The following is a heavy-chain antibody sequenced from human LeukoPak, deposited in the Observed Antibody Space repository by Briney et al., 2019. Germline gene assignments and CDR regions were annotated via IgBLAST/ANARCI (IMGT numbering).Heavy chain of an antibody. CDR3: ARDVLAAGATGTFDI. CDR1: GFTFSSYA. J-gene: IGHJ3*02. V-gene: IGHV3-23*01. CDR2: INGGGVNT. D-gene: IGHD1-14*01. Sequence: GGSLRLSCAASGFTFSSYAMSWVRRAPGKGLEWVSTINGGGVNTHYADSVGGRFTISRDNSKNTLFLQMNSLRAEDTAVYYCARDVLAAGATGTFDIWGQGTMVTVSS.